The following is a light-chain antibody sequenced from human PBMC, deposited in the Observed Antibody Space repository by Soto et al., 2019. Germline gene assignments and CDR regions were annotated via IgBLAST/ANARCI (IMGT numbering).Light chain of an antibody. CDR2: DAS. CDR3: LKRRKWAPLPA. Sequence: EIVLTQAPATLSLSPGERATRSGRASQSVTTYLARYQQKPGQAPRLLIYDASSRATGIPGRFSGSGAGTDFTLPVSSLDPEAFALYSRLKRRKWAPLPAFGGGTKVDIK. V-gene: IGKV3-11*01. J-gene: IGKJ4*02. CDR1: QSVTTY.